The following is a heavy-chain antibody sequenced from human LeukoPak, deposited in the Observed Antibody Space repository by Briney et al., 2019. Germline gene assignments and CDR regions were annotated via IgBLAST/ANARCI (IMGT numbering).Heavy chain of an antibody. CDR3: AKVETAAAATLRGFDY. Sequence: GGSLRLSCAASGFTFSSYAMSWVRQAPGKGLEWVSSIGGSGGSTYYADSVKGRFTISRDNSKNTLYLQMNSLRAEDTAVYYRAKVETAAAATLRGFDYWGQGTLVTVSS. CDR2: IGGSGGST. D-gene: IGHD6-13*01. V-gene: IGHV3-23*01. CDR1: GFTFSSYA. J-gene: IGHJ4*02.